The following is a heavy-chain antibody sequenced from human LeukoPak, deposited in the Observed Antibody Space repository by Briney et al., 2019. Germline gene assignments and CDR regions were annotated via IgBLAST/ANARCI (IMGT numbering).Heavy chain of an antibody. CDR3: PRGYRDFWSGTFGY. CDR2: IYSGGST. CDR1: RFTVSSDY. Sequence: GGSLRLSCAASRFTVSSDYMSWVRQAPGKGLEWVSVIYSGGSTYYADSVKGRFTISRDNSKNKLYLQMNSLRAEDTAVYYCPRGYRDFWSGTFGYWGQGTLVTVSS. V-gene: IGHV3-53*01. D-gene: IGHD3-3*01. J-gene: IGHJ4*02.